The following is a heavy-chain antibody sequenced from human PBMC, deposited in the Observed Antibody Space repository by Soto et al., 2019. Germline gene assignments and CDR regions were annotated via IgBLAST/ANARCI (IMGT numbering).Heavy chain of an antibody. CDR2: IYYSGST. D-gene: IGHD2-2*01. J-gene: IGHJ6*02. CDR1: GGPISSSSYY. V-gene: IGHV4-39*01. CDR3: ARQDIVVVPAAAYYYYYGMDV. Sequence: SETLSLTCTVSGGPISSSSYYWGWIRQPPGKGLEWIGSIYYSGSTYYNPSLKSRVTISVDTSKNQFSLKLSSVTAADTAVYYCARQDIVVVPAAAYYYYYGMDVWRQGTTVTVSS.